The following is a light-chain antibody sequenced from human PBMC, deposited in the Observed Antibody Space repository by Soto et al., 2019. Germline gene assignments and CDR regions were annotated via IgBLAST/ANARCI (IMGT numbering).Light chain of an antibody. CDR1: QGINSW. V-gene: IGKV1-5*03. Sequence: DIQMTQSPSTLSASVGDRGTITCRASQGINSWLAWYQKKPGKVPKLLIYKASSLESGVPSRFSGSGSGTEFTLTISSPQTDDFATYFCQQYDSYPWTFGQGTKVEIK. CDR3: QQYDSYPWT. CDR2: KAS. J-gene: IGKJ1*01.